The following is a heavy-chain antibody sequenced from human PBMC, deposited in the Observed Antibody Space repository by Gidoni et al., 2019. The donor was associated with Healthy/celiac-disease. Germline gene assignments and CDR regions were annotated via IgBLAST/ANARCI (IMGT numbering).Heavy chain of an antibody. D-gene: IGHD6-6*01. CDR3: ARVGPRRYYYGMDV. J-gene: IGHJ6*02. CDR2: MNPNSGNT. CDR1: GYPFTSYD. Sequence: QVQLLQSGAEVKKPGASVKVPCKASGYPFTSYDINWVRQATGQGLEWMGWMNPNSGNTGYAQKFQGRVTMTRNTSISTAYMELSSLRSEDTAVYYCARVGPRRYYYGMDVWGQGTTVTVSS. V-gene: IGHV1-8*01.